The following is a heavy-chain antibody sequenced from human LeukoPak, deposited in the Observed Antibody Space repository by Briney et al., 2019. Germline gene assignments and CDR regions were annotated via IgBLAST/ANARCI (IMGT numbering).Heavy chain of an antibody. CDR2: IIPILGIA. CDR1: GGTFSSYA. J-gene: IGHJ4*02. V-gene: IGHV1-69*04. D-gene: IGHD6-13*01. CDR3: AREAAAAGTLDY. Sequence: SVKVSCKASGGTFSSYAISWVRQAPGQGLEWMGRIIPILGIANYAQKSQGRVTITADKSTSTAYMELSSLRSEDTAVYYCAREAAAAGTLDYWGQGTLVTVSS.